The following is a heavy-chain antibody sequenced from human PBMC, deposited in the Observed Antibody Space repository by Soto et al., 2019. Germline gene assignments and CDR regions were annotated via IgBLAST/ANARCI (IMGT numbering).Heavy chain of an antibody. CDR1: GFTFDDYA. CDR3: AKAVGSYGNFDY. Sequence: SGGGLVQPGRSLRLSCAASGFTFDDYAMHWVRQAPGKGLEWVSRISWNSGSIGYADSVKGRFTISRDNAKNSLYLQMNSLRAEDTALYYCAKAVGSYGNFDYWGQGTLVTVSS. D-gene: IGHD5-18*01. J-gene: IGHJ4*02. CDR2: ISWNSGSI. V-gene: IGHV3-9*01.